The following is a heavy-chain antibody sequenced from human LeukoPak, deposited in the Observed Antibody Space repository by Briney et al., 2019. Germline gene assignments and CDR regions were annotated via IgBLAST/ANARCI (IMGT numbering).Heavy chain of an antibody. V-gene: IGHV1-2*02. CDR1: GYTFTGYY. J-gene: IGHJ3*02. CDR3: ARAPKGYDILTGYPSNDAFDI. Sequence: ASVKVSCKASGYTFTGYYLHWVRQAPGQGLEWMGWINPNSGGTNYAQKFQGRVTMTRDTSISTAYMELSRLRSDDTAVYYCARAPKGYDILTGYPSNDAFDIWGQGTMVTVSS. CDR2: INPNSGGT. D-gene: IGHD3-9*01.